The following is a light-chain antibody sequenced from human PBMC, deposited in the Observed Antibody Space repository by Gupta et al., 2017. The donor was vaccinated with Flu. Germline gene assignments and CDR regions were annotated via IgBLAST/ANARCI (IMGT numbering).Light chain of an antibody. J-gene: IGLJ2*01. CDR3: QSYDSSLSGRG. V-gene: IGLV1-40*01. CDR1: SSNIGSGYD. CDR2: INN. Sequence: QSVLTQPPSVSGAPGQTVTISCTGSSSNIGSGYDVHWYQQLPGTAPKLLIYINNNRPSGVPDRFSGSKSGTSASLAITGLQAEDEADYYCQSYDSSLSGRGFGGGTKLTGL.